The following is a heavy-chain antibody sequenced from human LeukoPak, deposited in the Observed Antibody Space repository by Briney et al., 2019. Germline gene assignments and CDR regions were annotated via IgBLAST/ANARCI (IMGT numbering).Heavy chain of an antibody. CDR2: INPSGGST. V-gene: IGHV1-46*01. Sequence: ASVKVSCKASGYTFTSYYMHWVRQAPGQGLEWMGIINPSGGSTSYAQKFQGRVTMTRDTSTSTAYMELRSLRSDDTAVYYCARRYCSGGSCYATGYWGQGTLVTVSS. CDR3: ARRYCSGGSCYATGY. CDR1: GYTFTSYY. D-gene: IGHD2-15*01. J-gene: IGHJ4*02.